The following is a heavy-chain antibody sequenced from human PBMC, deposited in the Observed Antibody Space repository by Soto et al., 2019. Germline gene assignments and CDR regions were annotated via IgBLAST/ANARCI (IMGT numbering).Heavy chain of an antibody. D-gene: IGHD3-10*01. J-gene: IGHJ5*02. CDR3: ARVFVPDITTVKPLITGFDP. CDR1: GFTFSSYS. V-gene: IGHV3-21*01. CDR2: ISSSSSYI. Sequence: PGGSLRLSCAASGFTFSSYSMNWVRQAPGKGLEWVSSISSSSSYIYYADSVKGRFTISRDNAKNSLYLQMNSLRAEDTAVYYCARVFVPDITTVKPLITGFDPSGQGTLLTVSS.